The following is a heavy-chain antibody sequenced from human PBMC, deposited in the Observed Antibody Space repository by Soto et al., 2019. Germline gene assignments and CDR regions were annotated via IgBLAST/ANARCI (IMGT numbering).Heavy chain of an antibody. D-gene: IGHD4-17*01. CDR1: GFTFSSYA. CDR2: ISGSGGST. J-gene: IGHJ4*02. Sequence: GRSLRLSCAASGFTFSSYAISWVRQAPGKGLEWVSAISGSGGSTYYADSVKGRFTISRDNSKNTLYLQMNSLRAEDTAVYYCAKDREYGDFFDYWGQGTLVTVSS. V-gene: IGHV3-23*01. CDR3: AKDREYGDFFDY.